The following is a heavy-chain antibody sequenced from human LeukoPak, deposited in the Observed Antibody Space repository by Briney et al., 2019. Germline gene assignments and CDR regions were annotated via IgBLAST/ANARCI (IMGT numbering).Heavy chain of an antibody. CDR1: GFTFSSYW. CDR3: AISAIGHWYYDF. Sequence: GGSLRLSCAASGFTFSSYWMHWVRQAPGKGLVWVSRINSDGSSTSYADSVKGRFTISRDNAKNTLYLQMNSLRVEDTAVYYCAISAIGHWYYDFWGQGTLVAVSS. J-gene: IGHJ4*02. D-gene: IGHD3-10*01. V-gene: IGHV3-74*01. CDR2: INSDGSST.